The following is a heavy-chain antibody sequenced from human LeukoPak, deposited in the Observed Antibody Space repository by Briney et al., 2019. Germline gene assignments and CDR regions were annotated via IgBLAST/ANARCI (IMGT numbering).Heavy chain of an antibody. CDR3: ARTEGSYFDS. J-gene: IGHJ4*01. CDR2: FYTSGST. V-gene: IGHV4-61*02. CDR1: GGSISSGGYY. Sequence: SQTLSLTCTVSGGSISSGGYYWSWIRQHPGKGLEWIGRFYTSGSTKYNPYLKSRVTMSVDTSKNQFSLKLTSVTAADSAVYYCARTEGSYFDSWGLGTLVTVSS.